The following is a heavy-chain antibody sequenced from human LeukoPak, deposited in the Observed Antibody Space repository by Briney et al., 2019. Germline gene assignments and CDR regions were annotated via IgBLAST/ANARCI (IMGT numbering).Heavy chain of an antibody. D-gene: IGHD2-15*01. CDR1: GYTFTSYD. J-gene: IGHJ6*02. V-gene: IGHV1-18*01. Sequence: ASVKVSCKASGYTFTSYDINWVRQATGQGLEWMGWISAYNGNTNYAQKLQGRVTMTTDTSTSTAYMELRSLRSDDTAVYYCARDREYCSGGSCYAWGYYYYGMDVWGQGTTVTVSS. CDR3: ARDREYCSGGSCYAWGYYYYGMDV. CDR2: ISAYNGNT.